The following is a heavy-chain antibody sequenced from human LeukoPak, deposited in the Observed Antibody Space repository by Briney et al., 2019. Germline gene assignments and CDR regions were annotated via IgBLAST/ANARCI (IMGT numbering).Heavy chain of an antibody. V-gene: IGHV4-34*01. J-gene: IGHJ6*02. Sequence: SETLSLTCAVYGGSFSGYYWSWIRQPPGKGLEWIGEINHSGSTNYNPSLKSRVTISVDTSKNQFSLKLSSVTAADTAVYYCARDRLIWFGESSRYYYGMDVWGQGTTVTVSS. CDR3: ARDRLIWFGESSRYYYGMDV. CDR2: INHSGST. CDR1: GGSFSGYY. D-gene: IGHD3-10*01.